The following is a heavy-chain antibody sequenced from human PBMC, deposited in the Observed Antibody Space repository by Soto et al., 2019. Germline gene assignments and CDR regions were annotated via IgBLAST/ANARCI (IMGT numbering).Heavy chain of an antibody. V-gene: IGHV2-5*04. Sequence: QITLKESGPTLVKPTQTLTLTCTFSGFSLSTSGVGVGWIRQPPGKALEWLALIYWDDAERYRASLKSRLTITKDTSKTQVVLTMTNMDLVDTGTYYCVRKKSYCSGGTCYNDSFDFWGQGTMVTVSS. D-gene: IGHD2-15*01. J-gene: IGHJ3*01. CDR1: GFSLSTSGVG. CDR2: IYWDDAE. CDR3: VRKKSYCSGGTCYNDSFDF.